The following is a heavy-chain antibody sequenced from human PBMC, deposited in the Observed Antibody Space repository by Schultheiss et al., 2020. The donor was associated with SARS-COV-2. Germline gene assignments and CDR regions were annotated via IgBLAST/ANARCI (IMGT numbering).Heavy chain of an antibody. Sequence: SVKVSCKASGGTFSSYAISWVRQAPGQGLEWMGGIIPILGIANYAQKFQGRVTITADESTSTAYMELNSLRAEDTAVYYCARGAREATRIDYWGQGTLVTVSS. CDR3: ARGAREATRIDY. J-gene: IGHJ4*02. V-gene: IGHV1-69*10. CDR2: IIPILGIA. D-gene: IGHD1-26*01. CDR1: GGTFSSYA.